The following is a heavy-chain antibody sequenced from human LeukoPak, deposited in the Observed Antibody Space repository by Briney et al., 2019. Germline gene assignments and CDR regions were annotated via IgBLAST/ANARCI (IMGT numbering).Heavy chain of an antibody. D-gene: IGHD2-15*01. CDR1: GFTFDDYT. J-gene: IGHJ6*02. CDR3: AKDLYCSGGSCYSGYYYYGMDV. Sequence: GGSLRLFCAASGFTFDDYTMQWVRQAPGKGLEWVSLISWDGGSTYYADSVKGRFTISRDNSKNSLYLQMNSLRTEDTALYYCAKDLYCSGGSCYSGYYYYGMDVWGQGTTVTVSS. CDR2: ISWDGGST. V-gene: IGHV3-43*01.